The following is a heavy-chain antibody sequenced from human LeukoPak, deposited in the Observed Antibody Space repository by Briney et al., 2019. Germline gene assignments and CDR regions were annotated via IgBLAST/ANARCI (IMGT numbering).Heavy chain of an antibody. V-gene: IGHV3-48*03. CDR1: GFTFSSYE. Sequence: PGGSLRLSCAASGFTFSSYEMTWVRQAPGKGLEWVSYISSSGSTIYYADSVKGRFTISRDNAKNSLYLQMNSLRAEDTAVYYCAGEIGYYYDSSGYYLDAFDIWGQGTMVTVSS. J-gene: IGHJ3*02. D-gene: IGHD3-22*01. CDR3: AGEIGYYYDSSGYYLDAFDI. CDR2: ISSSGSTI.